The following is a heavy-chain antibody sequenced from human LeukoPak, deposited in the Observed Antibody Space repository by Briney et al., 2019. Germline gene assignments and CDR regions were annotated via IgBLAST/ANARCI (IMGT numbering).Heavy chain of an antibody. CDR3: ASEVPFSSGSLLFDP. CDR2: IKQDGSEK. J-gene: IGHJ5*02. Sequence: PGGSLRLSCAASGFTFSSYWMSWVRQAPGKGLEWVANIKQDGSEKYYVDSVKGRFTISRDNAKNSLYLQMNSLRAEGTAVYYCASEVPFSSGSLLFDPWGQGTLVTVSS. D-gene: IGHD3-10*01. V-gene: IGHV3-7*01. CDR1: GFTFSSYW.